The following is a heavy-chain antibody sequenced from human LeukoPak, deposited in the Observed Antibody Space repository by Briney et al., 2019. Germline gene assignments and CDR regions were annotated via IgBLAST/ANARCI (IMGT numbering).Heavy chain of an antibody. CDR2: ISEDGDND. D-gene: IGHD3-16*02. J-gene: IGHJ1*01. CDR1: GFTFKAFR. CDR3: ARVSRYRPN. V-gene: IGHV3-30*03. Sequence: PGTSLRLSCSVSGFTFKAFRMHWVRQAPGKGLEWVAFISEDGDNDSYADPVKGRFTISRDNYENTLHLQMNSLRSEDTAVYYCARVSRYRPNWGQGTLVTVSS.